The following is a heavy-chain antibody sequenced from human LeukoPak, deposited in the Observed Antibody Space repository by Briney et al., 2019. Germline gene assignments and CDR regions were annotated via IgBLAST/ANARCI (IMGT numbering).Heavy chain of an antibody. CDR2: ISGSGGST. CDR1: GFTFSSYA. D-gene: IGHD3-9*01. CDR3: AKPYSGTILTGWFDP. J-gene: IGHJ5*02. V-gene: IGHV3-23*01. Sequence: GGSLRLSCAASGFTFSSYAMTWVRQAPGKGLEWVSIISGSGGSTSYADSVKGRFTISRDNSKNTLYLQMNSLRAEGTALYYCAKPYSGTILTGWFDPWGQGTLVTVSS.